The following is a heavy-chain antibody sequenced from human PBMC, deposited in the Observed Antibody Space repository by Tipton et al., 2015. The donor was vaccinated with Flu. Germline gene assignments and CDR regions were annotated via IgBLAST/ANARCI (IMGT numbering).Heavy chain of an antibody. V-gene: IGHV4-39*07. Sequence: TLSLTCTVSGASFRSSSYYWGWIRQPQGKGLEWIGSFYYDVGTYYNPSLNSRVTIAVDESKNQFSLRLTSVTAADTAVYYCVRTKDGYTLSGFVYWGQGTLGTVSS. CDR1: GASFRSSSYY. CDR3: VRTKDGYTLSGFVY. D-gene: IGHD5-24*01. CDR2: FYYDVGT. J-gene: IGHJ4*02.